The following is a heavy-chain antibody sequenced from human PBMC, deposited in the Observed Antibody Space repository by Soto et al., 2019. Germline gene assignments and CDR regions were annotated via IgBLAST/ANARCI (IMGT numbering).Heavy chain of an antibody. D-gene: IGHD2-2*01. CDR2: IYWDDDK. Sequence: QITLKESGPTLVKPTQTLTLTCTFSGCSLSTSGVGVGWIRQPPGKALEWLALIYWDDDKRYSLSLKSRLTITKDTSKTLVVLTMTSMEPVDTATYYCAHRRGDIVLVPAAMQANWFDPCGQGTLVTDSS. CDR3: AHRRGDIVLVPAAMQANWFDP. V-gene: IGHV2-5*02. J-gene: IGHJ5*02. CDR1: GCSLSTSGVG.